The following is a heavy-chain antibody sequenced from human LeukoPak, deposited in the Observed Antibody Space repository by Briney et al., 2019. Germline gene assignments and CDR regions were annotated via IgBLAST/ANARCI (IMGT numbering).Heavy chain of an antibody. Sequence: GGSLRLSCAASGFTFNNYGMSWVRQAPGKGLEWVSSISASGGDTYYADSVKGRFTISRDNSKNTLYLQMNSLRAEDTAVYYCAKDLRYRDYYGSGAVDYWGQGTLVTVSS. CDR3: AKDLRYRDYYGSGAVDY. CDR1: GFTFNNYG. V-gene: IGHV3-23*01. D-gene: IGHD3-10*01. CDR2: ISASGGDT. J-gene: IGHJ4*02.